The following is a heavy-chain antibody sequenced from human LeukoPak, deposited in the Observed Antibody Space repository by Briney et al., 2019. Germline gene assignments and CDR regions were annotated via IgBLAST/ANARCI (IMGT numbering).Heavy chain of an antibody. CDR3: AKDMALGDSSGYFDY. Sequence: GGSLRLSCAASGFTFDDYAMHWVRQAPGKGLEWVSGISWNSGSIGYADSVKGRFTISRDNAKNSLYLQMNSLRAEDTALYYCAKDMALGDSSGYFDYWGQGTLVTVSS. CDR1: GFTFDDYA. J-gene: IGHJ4*02. V-gene: IGHV3-9*01. D-gene: IGHD3-22*01. CDR2: ISWNSGSI.